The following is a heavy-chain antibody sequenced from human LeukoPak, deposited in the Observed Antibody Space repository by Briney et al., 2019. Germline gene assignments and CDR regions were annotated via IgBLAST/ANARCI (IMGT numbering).Heavy chain of an antibody. J-gene: IGHJ4*02. CDR1: GYTFTSYG. D-gene: IGHD6-19*01. Sequence: ASVKVSCKASGYTFTSYGISWVRQAPGQGLEWMGWINPNSGGTNYAQKFQGRVTMTRETSISTVYMELSRLTSDDTAIYYCANTYSSGWAIDYWGQGTLVTVSS. CDR2: INPNSGGT. V-gene: IGHV1-2*02. CDR3: ANTYSSGWAIDY.